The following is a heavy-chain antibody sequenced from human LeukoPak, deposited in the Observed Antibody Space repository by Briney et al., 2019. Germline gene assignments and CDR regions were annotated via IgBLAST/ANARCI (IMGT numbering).Heavy chain of an antibody. CDR3: ARARGGYDLDY. J-gene: IGHJ4*02. CDR2: ISGSGGST. V-gene: IGHV3-23*01. CDR1: GFTFSSYA. Sequence: SRGSLRLSCAASGFTFSSYAMSWVRQAPGKGLEWVSAISGSGGSTYYADSVKGRFTISRDNVKNSLYLQMNSLRVEDTAVYYCARARGGYDLDYWGQGTLVTVSS. D-gene: IGHD5-12*01.